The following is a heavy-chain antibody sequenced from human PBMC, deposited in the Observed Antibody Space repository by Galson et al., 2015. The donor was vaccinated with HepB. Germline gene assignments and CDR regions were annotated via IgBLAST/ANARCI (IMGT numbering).Heavy chain of an antibody. CDR1: GFTFSSYA. V-gene: IGHV3-21*01. J-gene: IGHJ6*02. CDR3: ARLIYGSGSYSDYYYYYGMDV. Sequence: SLRLSCAASGFTFSSYAMHWVRQAPGKGLEWVSSISSSSSYIYYADSVKGRFTISRDNDKNSLYLQMNSLRAEDTAVYYCARLIYGSGSYSDYYYYYGMDVWGQGTTVTVSS. CDR2: ISSSSSYI. D-gene: IGHD3-10*01.